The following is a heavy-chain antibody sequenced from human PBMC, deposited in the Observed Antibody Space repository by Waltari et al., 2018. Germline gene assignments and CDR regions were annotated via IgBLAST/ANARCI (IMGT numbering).Heavy chain of an antibody. D-gene: IGHD6-19*01. V-gene: IGHV3-30*18. CDR2: ISYDGTNI. CDR3: AKDQTRHSHGWYKPDH. J-gene: IGHJ4*02. Sequence: QVQLVESGGGVVQPGGSRRLSCAASGFTLRSYGMHWVRQAPGKGLGWVAVISYDGTNIYYADSVKGRFTISRDKSNNMLNLEMNSLRVEDTAVYYCAKDQTRHSHGWYKPDHWGQGTLVTVSS. CDR1: GFTLRSYG.